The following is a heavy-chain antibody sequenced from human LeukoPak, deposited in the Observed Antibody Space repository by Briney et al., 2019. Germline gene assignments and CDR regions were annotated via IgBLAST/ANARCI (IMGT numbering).Heavy chain of an antibody. J-gene: IGHJ4*02. V-gene: IGHV3-9*03. CDR1: GFTFDDYA. CDR3: AKDRSYSSSSGGAFDY. D-gene: IGHD6-6*01. Sequence: GGSLRLSCAASGFTFDDYAMHWVRQAPGKGLEWVSGISWNSVSIVYADSVKGRFTISRDNAKNSLYLQMNSLRPEDMALYYCAKDRSYSSSSGGAFDYWGQGTLVTVSS. CDR2: ISWNSVSI.